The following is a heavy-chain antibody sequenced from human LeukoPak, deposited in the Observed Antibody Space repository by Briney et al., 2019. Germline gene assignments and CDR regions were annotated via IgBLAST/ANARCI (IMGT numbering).Heavy chain of an antibody. J-gene: IGHJ4*02. CDR3: ARESILTGYLIPGDY. V-gene: IGHV1-3*01. Sequence: ASVKVSCKASGYTFTSYAVHWVRQAPGQRLQWMGWINSANGNTQYSQKFQGRVTITRDTSASTAYMELSSLRSEDTAVYYCARESILTGYLIPGDYWGQGTLVTVSS. D-gene: IGHD3-9*01. CDR1: GYTFTSYA. CDR2: INSANGNT.